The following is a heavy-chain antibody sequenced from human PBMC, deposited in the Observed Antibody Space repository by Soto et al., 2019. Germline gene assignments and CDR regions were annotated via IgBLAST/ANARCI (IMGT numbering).Heavy chain of an antibody. Sequence: GGSLRLSCAASGFTFDDYAMHWVRQAPGKGLEWVSGISWNSGSIGYTDSVKGRFTISRDNAKNSLYLQMNSLRAEDTALYYCAKDAELVGPGWMDVWGKGTTVTVSS. CDR1: GFTFDDYA. V-gene: IGHV3-9*01. D-gene: IGHD3-9*01. J-gene: IGHJ6*04. CDR2: ISWNSGSI. CDR3: AKDAELVGPGWMDV.